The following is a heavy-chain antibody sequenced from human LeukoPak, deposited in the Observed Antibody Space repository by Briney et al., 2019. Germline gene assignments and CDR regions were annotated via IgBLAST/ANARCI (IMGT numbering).Heavy chain of an antibody. D-gene: IGHD3-3*01. Sequence: ASVKVPCKASGYTFTSYDINWVRQATGQGLEWMGWMNPNSGNTGYAQKFQGRVTMTRNTSISTAYMELSSLRSEDTAVYYCARGGVLRFLEWLPYAYYFDYWGQGTLVTVSS. CDR3: ARGGVLRFLEWLPYAYYFDY. J-gene: IGHJ4*02. CDR2: MNPNSGNT. V-gene: IGHV1-8*01. CDR1: GYTFTSYD.